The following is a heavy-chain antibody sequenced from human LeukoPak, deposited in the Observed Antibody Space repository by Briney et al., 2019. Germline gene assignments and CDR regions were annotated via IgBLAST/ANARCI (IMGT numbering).Heavy chain of an antibody. D-gene: IGHD6-13*01. J-gene: IGHJ5*02. Sequence: ASVKVSCKASGYTFTDYHMHWVRQAPGQGPEWLAYIDLNSGGTKYSQKFQGRVTMTRDTSISTAYMELSRLRSDDTAVYYCARDPRIAATGDDNWFDPWGQGTLVTVSS. CDR2: IDLNSGGT. CDR1: GYTFTDYH. CDR3: ARDPRIAATGDDNWFDP. V-gene: IGHV1-2*02.